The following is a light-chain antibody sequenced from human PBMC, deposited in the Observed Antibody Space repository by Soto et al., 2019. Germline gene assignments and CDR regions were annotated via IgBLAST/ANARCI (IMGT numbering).Light chain of an antibody. CDR2: ANN. V-gene: IGLV1-40*01. Sequence: QSVLTQPHSVSGAPGQRVTISCTGNSSNIGSPFDVHWYQHLPGTAPRLLIYANNNRPSGVPDRFSGSKSGTSASLAITGLQGDDEADYYCQSFDSRLSYPVFGGGTNLTVL. CDR3: QSFDSRLSYPV. CDR1: SSNIGSPFD. J-gene: IGLJ2*01.